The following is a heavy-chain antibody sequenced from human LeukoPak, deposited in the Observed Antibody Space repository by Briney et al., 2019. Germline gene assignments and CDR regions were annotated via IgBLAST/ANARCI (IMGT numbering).Heavy chain of an antibody. J-gene: IGHJ4*02. CDR3: ARAGTGQWLYFDY. D-gene: IGHD6-19*01. Sequence: GASVKVSCKASGYTFTGYCIHWVRQAPGQGLEWMGWIHPNSGGTNYAQKFQGRVTMTSDTSISTAYMELSSLRSDDTAVYYCARAGTGQWLYFDYWGQGPLVTVSS. CDR1: GYTFTGYC. CDR2: IHPNSGGT. V-gene: IGHV1-2*02.